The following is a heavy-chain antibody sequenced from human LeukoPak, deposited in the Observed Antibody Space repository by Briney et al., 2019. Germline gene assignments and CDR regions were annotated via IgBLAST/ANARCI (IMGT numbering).Heavy chain of an antibody. CDR1: GFTFSSHA. D-gene: IGHD6-19*01. Sequence: GWSLTLSCSASGFTFSSHAMHWVRQAPGKGLEYVSAITSNGGSTYYADSVKGRFTISRDNSKNTLYLQMSSLRAEDTAVYFCARGGSRGWREDYYFYGMDVWGQGTTVTVSS. CDR2: ITSNGGST. J-gene: IGHJ6*02. V-gene: IGHV3-64D*09. CDR3: ARGGSRGWREDYYFYGMDV.